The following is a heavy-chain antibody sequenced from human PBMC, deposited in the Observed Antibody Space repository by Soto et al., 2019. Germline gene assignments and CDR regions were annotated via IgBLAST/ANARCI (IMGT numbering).Heavy chain of an antibody. V-gene: IGHV3-15*01. D-gene: IGHD3-3*01. CDR3: TADTRRISVFGVPWDS. CDR1: GFTLSNAW. CDR2: IKSRSDGGTP. J-gene: IGHJ4*02. Sequence: LRLSCAASGFTLSNAWMNWVRHTPGRGLEWVGRIKSRSDGGTPDYGAPVKGRFTISRDDSLNTVYLQMNSLTAEDTGVYYCTADTRRISVFGVPWDSWGQGTQVTVSS.